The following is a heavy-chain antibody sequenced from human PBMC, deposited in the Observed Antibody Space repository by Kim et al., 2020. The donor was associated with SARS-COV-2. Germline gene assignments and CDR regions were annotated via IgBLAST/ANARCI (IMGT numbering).Heavy chain of an antibody. J-gene: IGHJ6*02. Sequence: GGSLRLSCAASGFTFSSYGMHWVRQAPGKGLEWVAVIWYDGSNKYYADSVKGRFTISRDNSKNTLYLQMNSLRAEDTAVYYCARDMSLVVVAATLDVWGQGTTVTVSS. CDR2: IWYDGSNK. CDR3: ARDMSLVVVAATLDV. CDR1: GFTFSSYG. V-gene: IGHV3-33*01. D-gene: IGHD2-15*01.